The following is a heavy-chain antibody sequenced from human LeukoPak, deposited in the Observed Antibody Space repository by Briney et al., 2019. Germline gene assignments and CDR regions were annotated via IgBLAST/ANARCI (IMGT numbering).Heavy chain of an antibody. CDR3: ARNAGSWYRGGEFDP. J-gene: IGHJ5*02. CDR1: GFTVSSNY. Sequence: PGGSLRLSCAASGFTVSSNYMSWVRQAPGKGLEWVSVIYSGGSTYYADSVKGRFTISRDNSKNTLYLQMNSLRAEDTAVYYCARNAGSWYRGGEFDPWGQGTLVTVSS. V-gene: IGHV3-53*01. CDR2: IYSGGST. D-gene: IGHD6-13*01.